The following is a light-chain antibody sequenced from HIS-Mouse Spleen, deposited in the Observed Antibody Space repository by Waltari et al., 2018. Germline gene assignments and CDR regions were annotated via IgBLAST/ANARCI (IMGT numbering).Light chain of an antibody. J-gene: IGLJ3*02. Sequence: QSALTQPASVSGSPGQSITISCTGTSSDVGRYNLVSWYTQHPGKAPKLMIYEGSKRPSGVSNRFSGSKSGNTASLTISGLQAEDEADYYCCSYAGSSTYWVFGGGTKLTVL. V-gene: IGLV2-23*01. CDR3: CSYAGSSTYWV. CDR2: EGS. CDR1: SSDVGRYNL.